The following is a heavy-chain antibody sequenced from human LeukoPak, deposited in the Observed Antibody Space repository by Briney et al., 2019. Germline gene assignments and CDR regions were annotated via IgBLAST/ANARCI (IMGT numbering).Heavy chain of an antibody. D-gene: IGHD3-10*01. J-gene: IGHJ1*01. V-gene: IGHV3-7*01. CDR3: AKDGWVVRGVIIGEYFQH. Sequence: GGSLRLSCAASGFTFSSYWMSWVRQAPGKGLEWVANIKQDGSEKYYVDSVKGRFTISRDNAKNSLYLQMNSLRAEDTAVYYCAKDGWVVRGVIIGEYFQHWGQGTLVTVSS. CDR2: IKQDGSEK. CDR1: GFTFSSYW.